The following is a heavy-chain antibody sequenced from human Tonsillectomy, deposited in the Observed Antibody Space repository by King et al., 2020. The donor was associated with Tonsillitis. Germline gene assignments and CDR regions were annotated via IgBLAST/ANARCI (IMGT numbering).Heavy chain of an antibody. CDR1: GFTFSNYW. V-gene: IGHV3-74*02. J-gene: IGHJ1*01. CDR3: APINYYDPH. CDR2: INDDGTYT. Sequence: VQLVESGGGLVQPGGSLRLSCAASGFTFSNYWMHWVRQAPGKGLVWVSRINDDGTYTNYADSVKGRFTISRDNAKITLYLQMNSLGGEDTAVYYCAPINYYDPHWGQGTLVTVSS. D-gene: IGHD3-22*01.